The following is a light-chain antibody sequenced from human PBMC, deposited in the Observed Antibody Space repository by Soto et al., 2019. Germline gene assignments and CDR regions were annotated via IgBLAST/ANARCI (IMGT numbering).Light chain of an antibody. CDR2: SAS. CDR1: QSVSSSH. Sequence: VWTQSTGTLSLSPGERATLSCRASQSVSSSHLAWYQQKPGQAPRLLIYSASSRATGIPDRFSGSGSGTDFTLTISRLEPEDFAVYYCQRYGGFGQGTKVDI. V-gene: IGKV3-20*01. J-gene: IGKJ1*01. CDR3: QRYGG.